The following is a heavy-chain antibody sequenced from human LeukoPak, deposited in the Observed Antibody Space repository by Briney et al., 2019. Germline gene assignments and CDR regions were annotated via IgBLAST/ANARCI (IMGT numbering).Heavy chain of an antibody. CDR3: ASFVNYYDSSGYPVYYYYYGMDV. Sequence: GGSLRLSCAASGFTFSSYAMHWVRQAPGKGLGWVAVISYDGSNKYYADSVKGRFTISRDNSKNTLYLQMNSLRAEDTAVYYCASFVNYYDSSGYPVYYYYYGMDVWGQGTTVTVSS. J-gene: IGHJ6*02. CDR2: ISYDGSNK. D-gene: IGHD3-22*01. CDR1: GFTFSSYA. V-gene: IGHV3-30-3*01.